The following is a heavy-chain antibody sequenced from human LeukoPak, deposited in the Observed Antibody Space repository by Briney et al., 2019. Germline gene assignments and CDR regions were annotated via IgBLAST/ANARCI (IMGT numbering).Heavy chain of an antibody. D-gene: IGHD3-3*01. CDR1: GFTFSSYA. CDR2: ISGSGGST. J-gene: IGHJ3*02. V-gene: IGHV3-23*01. Sequence: PGGSLRLSCAASGFTFSSYAMSWVRQAPGKGLEWVSAISGSGGSTYYADSVRGRFTISRDNSKNTLYLQMNSLRAEDTAVYYCAKDRIFGVVIDAFDIWGQGTMVTVSS. CDR3: AKDRIFGVVIDAFDI.